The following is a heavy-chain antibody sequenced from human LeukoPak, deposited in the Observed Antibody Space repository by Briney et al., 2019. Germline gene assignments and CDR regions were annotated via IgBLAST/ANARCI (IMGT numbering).Heavy chain of an antibody. CDR3: ARIIAAAGTEAPAGY. J-gene: IGHJ4*02. CDR2: ISSSSSTI. V-gene: IGHV3-48*04. CDR1: GFTFSSYG. Sequence: GGSLRLSCAASGFTFSSYGMHWVRQAPGKGLEWVSYISSSSSTIYYADSVKGRFTISRDNAKNSLYLQMNSLRAEDTAVYYCARIIAAAGTEAPAGYWGQGTLVTVSS. D-gene: IGHD6-13*01.